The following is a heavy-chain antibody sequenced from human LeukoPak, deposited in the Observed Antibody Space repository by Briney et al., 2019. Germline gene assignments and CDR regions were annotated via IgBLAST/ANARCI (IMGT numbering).Heavy chain of an antibody. CDR1: GGSISSGSYY. V-gene: IGHV4-61*02. CDR2: IYTSGST. J-gene: IGHJ4*02. Sequence: SETLSLTCTVSGGSISSGSYYWSWIRQPAGKGLEWIGRIYTSGSTNYNPSLKSRVTISVDTSKNQFSLKLSSVTAADTAVYYCARDGYYDSNGYPHFDYWGQGTLVTVSS. D-gene: IGHD3-22*01. CDR3: ARDGYYDSNGYPHFDY.